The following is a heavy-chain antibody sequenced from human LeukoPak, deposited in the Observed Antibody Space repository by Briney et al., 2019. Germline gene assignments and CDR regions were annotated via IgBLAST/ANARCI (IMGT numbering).Heavy chain of an antibody. CDR1: GYNFSSYW. Sequence: GKSLKISCKGSGYNFSSYWIDWVRQMPGKGLEWMGIIYPGDSDTRYSPSFQGQVTISADKSLSTAYLQWSSLKASDAAMYYCARQRRGGYGVGWFDPWGQGSLVTVSS. CDR3: ARQRRGGYGVGWFDP. V-gene: IGHV5-51*01. J-gene: IGHJ5*02. D-gene: IGHD5-12*01. CDR2: IYPGDSDT.